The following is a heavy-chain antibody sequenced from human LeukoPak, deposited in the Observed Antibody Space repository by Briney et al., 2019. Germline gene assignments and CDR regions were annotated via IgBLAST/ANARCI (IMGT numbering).Heavy chain of an antibody. D-gene: IGHD1-26*01. CDR1: GGSISSGGYC. Sequence: SETLCLTCTVSGGSISSGGYCWSWIRQHPGKGLEWIGYIYYSGSTYYNPSLKSRVTISVDTSKNQFSLKLSSVTAADTAVYYCAREIPKRGAFDYWGQGTLVTVSS. J-gene: IGHJ4*02. CDR2: IYYSGST. V-gene: IGHV4-31*03. CDR3: AREIPKRGAFDY.